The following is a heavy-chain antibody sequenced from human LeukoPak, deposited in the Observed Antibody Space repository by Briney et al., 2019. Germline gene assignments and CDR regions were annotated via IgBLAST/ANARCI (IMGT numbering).Heavy chain of an antibody. D-gene: IGHD7-27*01. CDR2: INPSGGST. J-gene: IGHJ4*02. CDR1: GYTFTIYY. CDR3: APDLTGNVPGY. Sequence: ASVNVSCKASGYTFTIYYMHWVRQAPGQGLEWMGIINPSGGSTSYAQKFQGRVTMTRDTSTSTVYMELSSLRSEDTAVYYCAPDLTGNVPGYWGQGTLVTVSS. V-gene: IGHV1-46*01.